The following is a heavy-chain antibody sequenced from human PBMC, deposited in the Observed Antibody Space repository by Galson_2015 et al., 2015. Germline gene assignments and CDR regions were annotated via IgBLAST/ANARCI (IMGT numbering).Heavy chain of an antibody. V-gene: IGHV1-18*01. CDR2: ISAYNGNT. CDR1: GYTFTSYG. J-gene: IGHJ4*02. Sequence: SVKVSCKASGYTFTSYGISWVRQAPGQGLEWMGWISAYNGNTNYAQKLQGRVTMTTDTSTSTAYMELRSLRSDDTAVYYCARFIVVVVAATPELDYWGQGTLFTVSS. CDR3: ARFIVVVVAATPELDY. D-gene: IGHD2-15*01.